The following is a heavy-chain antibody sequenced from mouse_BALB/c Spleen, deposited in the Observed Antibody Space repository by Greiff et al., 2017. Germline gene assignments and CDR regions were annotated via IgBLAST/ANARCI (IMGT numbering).Heavy chain of an antibody. CDR2: ISYSGST. V-gene: IGHV3-2*02. J-gene: IGHJ3*01. D-gene: IGHD2-1*01. Sequence: EVQLQQSGPGLVKPSQSLSLTCTVTGYSITSDYAWNWIRQFPGNKLEWMGYISYSGSTSYNPSLKSRISITRDTSKNQFFLQLNSVTTEDTATYYCANLYYGNYEFAYWGQGTLVTVSA. CDR1: GYSITSDYA. CDR3: ANLYYGNYEFAY.